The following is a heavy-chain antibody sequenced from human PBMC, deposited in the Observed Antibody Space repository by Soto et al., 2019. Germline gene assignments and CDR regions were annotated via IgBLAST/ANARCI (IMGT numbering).Heavy chain of an antibody. CDR3: AKAPVGSCRGSICYAFDY. V-gene: IGHV3-23*01. Sequence: EVQLLESGGGLVQPGGSLRLSCAASGFTFSTYAMSWVRQAPGKRLEWVSGISGSDPGTYHADPVRGRFTFSRDNSKNTLYLQMNSLRAEDSAIYYCAKAPVGSCRGSICYAFDYWGQGTLVTVSS. CDR1: GFTFSTYA. J-gene: IGHJ4*02. D-gene: IGHD2-2*01. CDR2: ISGSDPGT.